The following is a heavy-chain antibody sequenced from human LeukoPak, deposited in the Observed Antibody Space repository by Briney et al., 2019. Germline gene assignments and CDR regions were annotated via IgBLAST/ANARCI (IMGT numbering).Heavy chain of an antibody. Sequence: GESLKISCKGSGYNFTSYYIAWVRQMPGKGLEWMGIIYPGDSDTRYSPSFQGQVTISADKSISTAYLQWSSLKASDTAMYYCARAFGELLFDAFDIWGQGTTVTVSS. CDR1: GYNFTSYY. D-gene: IGHD3-10*01. CDR2: IYPGDSDT. J-gene: IGHJ3*02. CDR3: ARAFGELLFDAFDI. V-gene: IGHV5-51*01.